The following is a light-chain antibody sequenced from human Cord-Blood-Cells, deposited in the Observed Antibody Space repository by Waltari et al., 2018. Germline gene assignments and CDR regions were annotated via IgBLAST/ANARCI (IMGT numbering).Light chain of an antibody. CDR3: QQYNSYAVT. V-gene: IGKV1-5*03. CDR1: QSISSW. J-gene: IGKJ2*01. Sequence: QLTQSPSTLSASVGDRVTLTCRASQSISSWLAWYHQKPGKAPKLLIDKASSLESECPSRFSGSGAGTEFTLTISSLQADEFATYYCQQYNSYAVTFGQGTKLEIK. CDR2: KAS.